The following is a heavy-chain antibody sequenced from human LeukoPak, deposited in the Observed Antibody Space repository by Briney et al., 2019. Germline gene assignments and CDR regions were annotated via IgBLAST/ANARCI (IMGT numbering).Heavy chain of an antibody. V-gene: IGHV4-4*07. CDR1: GGSISSYY. CDR2: IYTSGST. J-gene: IGHJ4*02. Sequence: TSETLSLTCTVSGGSISSYYWSWIRQPAGKGLEWIGRIYTSGSTNYNPSLKSRVTISVDTSKNQFSLKLSSVTAADTAVYYCATLLRWPSYFDYWGQGTLVTVSS. D-gene: IGHD4-23*01. CDR3: ATLLRWPSYFDY.